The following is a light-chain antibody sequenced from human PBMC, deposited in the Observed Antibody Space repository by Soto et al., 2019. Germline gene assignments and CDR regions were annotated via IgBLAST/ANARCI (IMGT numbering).Light chain of an antibody. CDR1: QSIFSSY. Sequence: EIVLTQSPGTLSLSPGECATLSCRASQSIFSSYLACYQQKPGQASRLLIYGASSRATGITDRFSGDGSGTDFTLNSSRLEPEDFAVYYCQQYSLSPLTFGGGTKVEIK. J-gene: IGKJ4*01. V-gene: IGKV3-20*01. CDR2: GAS. CDR3: QQYSLSPLT.